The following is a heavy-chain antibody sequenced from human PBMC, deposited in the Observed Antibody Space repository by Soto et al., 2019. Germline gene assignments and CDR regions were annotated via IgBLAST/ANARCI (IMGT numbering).Heavy chain of an antibody. D-gene: IGHD6-19*01. J-gene: IGHJ4*02. CDR3: ASYSSGWFLRGNTDY. CDR2: ISSNGGST. CDR1: GFTFSSYA. V-gene: IGHV3-64D*08. Sequence: GGSLRLSCSASGFTFSSYAMHWVRQAPGKGLEYVSAISSNGGSTYYADSVKGRFTISRDNSKNTLYLQMSSLRAEDTAVYYCASYSSGWFLRGNTDYWGQGTLVTVSS.